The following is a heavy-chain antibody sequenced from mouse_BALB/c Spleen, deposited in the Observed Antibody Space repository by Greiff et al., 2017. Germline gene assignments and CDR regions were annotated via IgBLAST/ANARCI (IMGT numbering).Heavy chain of an antibody. V-gene: IGHV1-54*01. CDR3: ARRGGYGNLYAMDY. CDR2: INPGSGGT. D-gene: IGHD2-10*02. CDR1: GYAFSSYW. J-gene: IGHJ4*01. Sequence: VQLQQSGAELVRPGSSVKISCKASGYAFSSYWMNWVKQRPGQGLEWIGVINPGSGGTNYNEKFKGKATLTADKSSSTAYMQLSSLTSDDSAVYFCARRGGYGNLYAMDYWGQGTSVTVSS.